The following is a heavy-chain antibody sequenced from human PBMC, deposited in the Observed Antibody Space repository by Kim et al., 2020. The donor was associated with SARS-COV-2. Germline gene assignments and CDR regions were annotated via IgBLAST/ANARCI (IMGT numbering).Heavy chain of an antibody. CDR1: GFTFSNYG. CDR3: ARVPYFYDSRLPPFIDYYGMDV. D-gene: IGHD3-22*01. J-gene: IGHJ6*02. Sequence: GGYLRLSCAASGFTFSNYGMHWVRQAPGKGLEWVAVIWYDGSNKYYADSVKGRFTISRDNSKNTLYLQMNSLRAGDTAVYYCARVPYFYDSRLPPFIDYYGMDVWGQGTTVTVSS. CDR2: IWYDGSNK. V-gene: IGHV3-33*01.